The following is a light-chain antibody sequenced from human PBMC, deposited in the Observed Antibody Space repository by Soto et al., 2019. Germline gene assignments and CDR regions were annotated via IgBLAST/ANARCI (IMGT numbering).Light chain of an antibody. J-gene: IGLJ2*01. CDR1: SSDVGGYNY. CDR3: SSYTSSSTLGV. Sequence: QSALTQPASVSGSPGQSITISCTGTSSDVGGYNYVSWYQQHPGKAPKLMIYDVSNRPSGVSNRFSGSKSGNTASLTISGLQAEYEDDYYCSSYTSSSTLGVFGGGTKLTVL. V-gene: IGLV2-14*01. CDR2: DVS.